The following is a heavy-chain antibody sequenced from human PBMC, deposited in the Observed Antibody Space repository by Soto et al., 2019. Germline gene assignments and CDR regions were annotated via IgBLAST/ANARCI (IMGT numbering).Heavy chain of an antibody. CDR1: GFTFSDYY. CDR3: AREDPIAVADYWYFDL. V-gene: IGHV3-11*05. J-gene: IGHJ2*01. D-gene: IGHD6-19*01. Sequence: QVQLVESGGGLVKPGGSLRLSCAASGFTFSDYYMSWIRQAPGKGLEWVSYISSSSSYTNYADSVKGRFTISRDNAKNSLYLQMNSLRAEDTAVYYCAREDPIAVADYWYFDLWGRGTLVTVSS. CDR2: ISSSSSYT.